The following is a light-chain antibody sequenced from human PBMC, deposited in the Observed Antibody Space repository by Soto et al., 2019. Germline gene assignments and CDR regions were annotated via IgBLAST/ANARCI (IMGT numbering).Light chain of an antibody. Sequence: QSALTQPPSASGSPGQSVTISCTGTSSDVGGYNYVSWYQQHPVKAPKLMIYEVSKRPSGVADRFSGSKSGNAASLTVSRLHAEDEADYYCSSYAGSNNVVFGGGTKLTVL. V-gene: IGLV2-8*01. CDR2: EVS. CDR1: SSDVGGYNY. CDR3: SSYAGSNNVV. J-gene: IGLJ2*01.